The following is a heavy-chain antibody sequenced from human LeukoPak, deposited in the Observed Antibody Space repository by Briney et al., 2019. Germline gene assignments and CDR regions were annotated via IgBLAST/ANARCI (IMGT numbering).Heavy chain of an antibody. V-gene: IGHV3-74*01. CDR1: GFTFSGYW. CDR3: ARDPRNKGFDP. CDR2: INGDGSDT. J-gene: IGHJ5*02. Sequence: PGGSLRLPCAASGFTFSGYWMHWARQSPGKGLVWVSCINGDGSDTRYADSVKGRFTISRDNAKNTLYPQMNSLRVEDTAVYYCARDPRNKGFDPWGQGTLVTVSS. D-gene: IGHD1/OR15-1a*01.